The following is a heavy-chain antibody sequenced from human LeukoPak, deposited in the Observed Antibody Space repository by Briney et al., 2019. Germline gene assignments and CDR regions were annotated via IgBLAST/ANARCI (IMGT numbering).Heavy chain of an antibody. J-gene: IGHJ3*02. Sequence: ASVKVSCKASGYTFTSYDINWVRQATGQGLEWMGWMNPNSGNTGYAQKFQGRVTITRNTSISTAYMELSSLRSEDTAVYYCARVQRNWGAFDIWGQGTMVTVSS. CDR2: MNPNSGNT. D-gene: IGHD7-27*01. V-gene: IGHV1-8*03. CDR1: GYTFTSYD. CDR3: ARVQRNWGAFDI.